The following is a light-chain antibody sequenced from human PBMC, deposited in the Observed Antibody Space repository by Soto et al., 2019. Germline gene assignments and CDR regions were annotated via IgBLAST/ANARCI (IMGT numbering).Light chain of an antibody. Sequence: QSALTQPASMSGSPGQSITISCTGANSDIGSYNLVSWYQQHPGKAPKLMIYEGSKRPSGVSNRFSGSRSGNTASLTISGLQAEDEADYYCCSYAGSTTGVFGGGTKLTVL. V-gene: IGLV2-23*01. CDR2: EGS. CDR3: CSYAGSTTGV. J-gene: IGLJ3*02. CDR1: NSDIGSYNL.